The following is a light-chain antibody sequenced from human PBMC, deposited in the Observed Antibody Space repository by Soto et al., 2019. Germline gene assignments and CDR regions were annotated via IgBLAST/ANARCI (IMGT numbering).Light chain of an antibody. J-gene: IGLJ3*02. CDR2: DNT. CDR1: SSNIGAGYG. CDR3: SSYTSSSTLWV. V-gene: IGLV1-40*01. Sequence: QSVLTQPPSVSGAPGQRITISCSGTSSNIGAGYGVHWYQHLPGTAPKLLIFDNTNRPSGVPDRFSGSRSGTSASLAITGLQADDEGDYYCSSYTSSSTLWVFGGGTKVTVL.